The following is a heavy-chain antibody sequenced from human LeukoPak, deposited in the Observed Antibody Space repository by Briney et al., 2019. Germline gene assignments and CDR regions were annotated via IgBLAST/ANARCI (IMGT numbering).Heavy chain of an antibody. D-gene: IGHD3-22*01. Sequence: ASVKVSCKASGYTFTSYDINWVRHATGQGLEWMGWMSPNSGDTGYAQKFQGRVTITADESTSTAYMELSSPRSEDTAVYYCARSGDSSGYYYGERYWGQGTLVTVSS. CDR1: GYTFTSYD. CDR2: MSPNSGDT. J-gene: IGHJ4*02. CDR3: ARSGDSSGYYYGERY. V-gene: IGHV1-8*01.